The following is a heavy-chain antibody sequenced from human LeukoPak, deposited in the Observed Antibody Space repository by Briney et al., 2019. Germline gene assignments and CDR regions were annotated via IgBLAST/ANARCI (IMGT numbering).Heavy chain of an antibody. CDR1: GFTFSSYG. Sequence: GRSLRLSCAASGFTFSSYGMHWVRQAPGKGLEWVAVIWYDGSNKYYADSVKGRFTISRDNSKNTLYLQMNSLRAEDTAVYYCAKEDWTGYYFDYWGQGTLVTVSS. V-gene: IGHV3-33*06. D-gene: IGHD3/OR15-3a*01. CDR2: IWYDGSNK. CDR3: AKEDWTGYYFDY. J-gene: IGHJ4*02.